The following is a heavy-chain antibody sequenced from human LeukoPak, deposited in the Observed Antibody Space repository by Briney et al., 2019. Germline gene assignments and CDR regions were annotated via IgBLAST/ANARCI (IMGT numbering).Heavy chain of an antibody. V-gene: IGHV3-48*03. CDR1: GFTFRSYE. J-gene: IGHJ6*02. D-gene: IGHD2-21*01. CDR3: ARVIWHHHMDV. CDR2: ISSSGSTI. Sequence: GGSLRLSCAASGFTFRSYEMNWVRPAPGKGLEWVSYISSSGSTIYYADSVKGRFTISRDNAKNSLYLQMNSLRAEDTAVYYCARVIWHHHMDVWGQGTTVTVSS.